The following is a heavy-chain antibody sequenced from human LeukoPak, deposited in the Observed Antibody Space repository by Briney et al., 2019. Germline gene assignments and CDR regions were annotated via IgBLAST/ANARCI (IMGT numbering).Heavy chain of an antibody. Sequence: GGSLRLSCAASGFTFGSYWMSWVRQAPGKGLEWVANIKQDGSKIHYVDSVKGRFTISRDNAKNSLYLQMNSLRAEDTAVYYCVREWAIWGQGTMVTVSS. CDR1: GFTFGSYW. J-gene: IGHJ3*02. V-gene: IGHV3-7*01. CDR2: IKQDGSKI. CDR3: VREWAI.